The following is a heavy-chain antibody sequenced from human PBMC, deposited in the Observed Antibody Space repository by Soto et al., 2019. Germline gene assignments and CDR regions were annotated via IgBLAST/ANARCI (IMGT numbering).Heavy chain of an antibody. CDR3: ARDKITGLFDY. J-gene: IGHJ4*02. V-gene: IGHV4-59*12. CDR1: GGSISSYY. Sequence: PSETPSLTCTVSGGSISSYYWSWIRQPPGKGLEWIGYIYYSGSTNYNPSLKSRVTISVDTSKNQFSLKLTSVTAADTAVYYCARDKITGLFDYWGQGTLVT. CDR2: IYYSGST. D-gene: IGHD2-8*02.